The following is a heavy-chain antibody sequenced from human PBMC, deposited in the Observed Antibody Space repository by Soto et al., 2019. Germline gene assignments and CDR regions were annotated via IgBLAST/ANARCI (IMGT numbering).Heavy chain of an antibody. CDR1: GFTFSSYG. CDR2: IWYDGSNK. Sequence: PGGSLRLSCGASGFTFSSYGMHWVRHAPGKGLEWVAVIWYDGSNKYYADTVKGRFTISRNNSKNTLYLQMNSLRAEDTAVYYCARSRAYSSPFYFDYWGQGTLVTVSS. D-gene: IGHD6-13*01. V-gene: IGHV3-33*01. CDR3: ARSRAYSSPFYFDY. J-gene: IGHJ4*02.